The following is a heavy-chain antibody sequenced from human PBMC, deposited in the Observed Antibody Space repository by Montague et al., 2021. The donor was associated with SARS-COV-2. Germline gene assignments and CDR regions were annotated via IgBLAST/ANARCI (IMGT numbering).Heavy chain of an antibody. CDR1: GGSISSSNW. CDR2: IYHSGST. CDR3: AREPYYYDSSGYPYYYYYGMDV. V-gene: IGHV4-4*02. J-gene: IGHJ6*02. D-gene: IGHD3-22*01. Sequence: SETLSLTCAVSGGSISSSNWWSWVRQPPGKGLEWIGEIYHSGSTNYNPSLKSRVTISVDESKNQFSLKLSSVTAADTAVHYCAREPYYYDSSGYPYYYYYGMDVWGQGTTVTVSS.